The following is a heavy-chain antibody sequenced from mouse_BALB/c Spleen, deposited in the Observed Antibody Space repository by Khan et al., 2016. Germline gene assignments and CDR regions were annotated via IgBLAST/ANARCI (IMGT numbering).Heavy chain of an antibody. CDR1: GFSLTTYD. J-gene: IGHJ2*01. V-gene: IGHV2-9*02. CDR2: IWAGGST. D-gene: IGHD2-3*01. Sequence: VQLQESGPGLVAPSQSLSITCTVSGFSLTTYDIHWVRQPPGKGLKWLGVIWAGGSTNYNSALMSRLSISKDNSKSQVFLKMNSLQTDDTAMYXCARVQFGYYDYFDFWGQGTTLAVSS. CDR3: ARVQFGYYDYFDF.